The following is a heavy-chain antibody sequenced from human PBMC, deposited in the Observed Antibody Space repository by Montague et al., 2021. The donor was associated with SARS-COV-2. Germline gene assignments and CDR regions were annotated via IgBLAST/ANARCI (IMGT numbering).Heavy chain of an antibody. CDR2: IYDSGST. CDR1: GGSISSSNYC. Sequence: SETLSLICTVSGGSISSSNYCWDWIRQPPGKGLEWIGSIYDSGSTYYNPSLKSRVTISVDTSKNHFSLKLSSVTAADTAVYYCARRGRKLLPVATTIGGFDIWGQGTMVTVSS. J-gene: IGHJ3*02. D-gene: IGHD5-12*01. V-gene: IGHV4-39*02. CDR3: ARRGRKLLPVATTIGGFDI.